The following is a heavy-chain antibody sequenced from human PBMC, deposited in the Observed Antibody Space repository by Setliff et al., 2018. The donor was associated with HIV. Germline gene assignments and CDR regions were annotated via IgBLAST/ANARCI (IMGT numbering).Heavy chain of an antibody. CDR2: ISSSGIS. V-gene: IGHV4-4*07. Sequence: SETLSLTCTVSGGSMNDYYWSWVRQPAGKTLEWLGRISSSGISTYNFSLRSRVTMSIDTSNNQFSLTLNSVTAADTAVYYCARHANYDFWSGYWGYYFDYWGQGTLVT. CDR3: ARHANYDFWSGYWGYYFDY. CDR1: GGSMNDYY. D-gene: IGHD3-3*01. J-gene: IGHJ4*02.